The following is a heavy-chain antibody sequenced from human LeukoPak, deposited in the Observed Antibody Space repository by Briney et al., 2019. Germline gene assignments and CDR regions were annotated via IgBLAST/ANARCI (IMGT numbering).Heavy chain of an antibody. Sequence: GRTLRLSCVASGFTFTEYWMSWVRDAPGKGLEWVVNITHEGGEKFCVDSVKGRFTISRDNAKNSLYLQMNSLRAEDTAVYFCARYGSGWYFDSWGQGTLVTVSS. J-gene: IGHJ4*02. CDR2: ITHEGGEK. CDR3: ARYGSGWYFDS. V-gene: IGHV3-7*04. D-gene: IGHD6-19*01. CDR1: GFTFTEYW.